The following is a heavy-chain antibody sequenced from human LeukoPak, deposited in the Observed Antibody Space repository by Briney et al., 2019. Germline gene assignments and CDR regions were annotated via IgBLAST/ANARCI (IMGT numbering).Heavy chain of an antibody. Sequence: PGGSLRLSCAASGFTFSSYSMNWVRQAPGKGLEWVSSISDSSRYIHYADSMKGRFSISRDNAKNSLYLQMNNLRAEDTAMYYCARYGIVGATYFDYWGQGTLVTVSS. CDR2: ISDSSRYI. J-gene: IGHJ4*02. V-gene: IGHV3-21*01. CDR3: ARYGIVGATYFDY. CDR1: GFTFSSYS. D-gene: IGHD1-26*01.